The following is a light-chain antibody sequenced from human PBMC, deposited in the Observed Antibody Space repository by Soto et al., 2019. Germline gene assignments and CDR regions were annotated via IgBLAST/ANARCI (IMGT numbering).Light chain of an antibody. V-gene: IGKV3-11*01. Sequence: EIVLTQSPGTLSLSPGERATLSCRASQSVSSYLAWYQQKPGQPPRLLIYDASKRATGIPARFSGSGSGTDFTLTISSLQPEDFATYYCQQSYSTPYTFGQGTKLEIK. CDR1: QSVSSY. J-gene: IGKJ2*01. CDR3: QQSYSTPYT. CDR2: DAS.